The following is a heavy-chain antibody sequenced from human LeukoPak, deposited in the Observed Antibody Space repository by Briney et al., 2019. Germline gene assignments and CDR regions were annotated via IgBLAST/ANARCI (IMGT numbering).Heavy chain of an antibody. CDR2: TPYRSKWYN. CDR1: GDSFSYNVAA. CDR3: VACRDNSCCSETFGF. D-gene: IGHD2-15*01. Sequence: SQTHSLTCAISGDSFSYNVAAWNWIRQSPSRGLEWLGRTPYRSKWYNDYAESVKSRITINPDTSKNQFTLQLKSVTPEDTAVYYCVACRDNSCCSETFGFWGQGTTVIVSS. V-gene: IGHV6-1*01. J-gene: IGHJ3*01.